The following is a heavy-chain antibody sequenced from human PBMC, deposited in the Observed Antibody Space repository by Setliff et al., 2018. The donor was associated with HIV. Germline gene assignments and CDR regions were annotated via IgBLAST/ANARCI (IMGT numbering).Heavy chain of an antibody. J-gene: IGHJ4*02. CDR1: GGSFSNYY. CDR2: INHSGKT. V-gene: IGHV4-34*01. D-gene: IGHD4-17*01. Sequence: SETLSLTCAVYGGSFSNYYWSWIRQPPGKGPEWIGEINHSGKTDYNPSLKNRVTISVDTSKNQFSLKVNSVTAADTAVYYCARHRKDDYFLTAYFDSLGQGALVTVSS. CDR3: ARHRKDDYFLTAYFDS.